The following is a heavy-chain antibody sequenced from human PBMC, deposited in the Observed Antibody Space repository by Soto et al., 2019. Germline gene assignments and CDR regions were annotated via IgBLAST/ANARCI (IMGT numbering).Heavy chain of an antibody. CDR2: IKSKIDGGTT. D-gene: IGHD2-15*01. CDR3: TTDRYCSGGSCQYYFDY. Sequence: EVQLVESGGGLVKPGGSLRLSCAASGFTFSNAWMSWVRQAPGKGLEWVGRIKSKIDGGTTDYAAPVKGRFTISRDDSKNTLYLQMNSLKTEDTAVYYCTTDRYCSGGSCQYYFDYWGQGTLVTVSS. J-gene: IGHJ4*02. CDR1: GFTFSNAW. V-gene: IGHV3-15*01.